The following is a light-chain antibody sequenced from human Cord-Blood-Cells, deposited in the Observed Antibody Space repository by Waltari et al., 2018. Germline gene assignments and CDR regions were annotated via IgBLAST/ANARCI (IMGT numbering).Light chain of an antibody. J-gene: IGKJ2*01. CDR1: QSIISY. Sequence: DIQMTQPPSSLSASVGDRVTITGRASQSIISYLNWYQQKPGKAPKLLIYAASSLQSGVPSRFSGSGSGTDFTLTISSLQPEDFATYYCQQSYSTPTFGQGTKLEIK. V-gene: IGKV1-39*01. CDR2: AAS. CDR3: QQSYSTPT.